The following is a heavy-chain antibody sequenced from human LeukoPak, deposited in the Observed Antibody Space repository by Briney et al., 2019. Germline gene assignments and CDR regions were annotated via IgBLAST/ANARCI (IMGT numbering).Heavy chain of an antibody. Sequence: SETLSLTCAVYGGSFSGYYWSWIRQPPGKGLEWIGEINHSGSTNYNPSLKSRVTISVDTSKNQFSLKLSSVTAADTAVYYCARGRFRGLLLGELSPRGYFDYWGQGTLVTVSS. D-gene: IGHD3-16*02. CDR3: ARGRFRGLLLGELSPRGYFDY. CDR2: INHSGST. CDR1: GGSFSGYY. J-gene: IGHJ4*02. V-gene: IGHV4-34*01.